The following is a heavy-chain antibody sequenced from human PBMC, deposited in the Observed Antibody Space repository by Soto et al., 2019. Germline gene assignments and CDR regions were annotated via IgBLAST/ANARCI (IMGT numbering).Heavy chain of an antibody. V-gene: IGHV1-18*01. CDR2: ISAYNGNT. CDR3: ARQPVYCSSTSCNVDN. CDR1: GYTFTSYG. Sequence: ASVKVSCKASGYTFTSYGISWVRQAPGQGLEWMGWISAYNGNTNYAQKLQGRVTMTTDTSTSTAYMELRSLRSDDTAVYYCARQPVYCSSTSCNVDNWGKGTLVTVAS. J-gene: IGHJ4*02. D-gene: IGHD2-2*01.